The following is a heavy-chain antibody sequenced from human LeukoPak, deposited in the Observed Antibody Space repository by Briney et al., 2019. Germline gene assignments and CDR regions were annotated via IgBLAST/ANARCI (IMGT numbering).Heavy chain of an antibody. CDR2: IYYNGNT. D-gene: IGHD1-26*01. V-gene: IGHV4-59*01. Sequence: SETLSLTCSVSDGSINSYYWNRIRRPPGKGLEWIGYIYYNGNTNYSPSLKSRVTMSVDTSKNLFSPKVSSVTAADTAVYYCARGRSNYYGMDVWGQGTTVTVSS. CDR1: DGSINSYY. CDR3: ARGRSNYYGMDV. J-gene: IGHJ6*02.